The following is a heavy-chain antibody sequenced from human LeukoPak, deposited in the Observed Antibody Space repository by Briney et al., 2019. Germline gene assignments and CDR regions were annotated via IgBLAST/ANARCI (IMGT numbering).Heavy chain of an antibody. Sequence: SETLSLTCTVSGGSISSGGYYWSWIRQHPGKGLEWIGYIYYSGSTYYNPSLKSRVTISVDTSKNQFSLKLSSVTAADTAVYYCARHSSSWYKDYYYYYMDVWGKGTTVTVSS. J-gene: IGHJ6*03. CDR1: GGSISSGGYY. D-gene: IGHD6-13*01. V-gene: IGHV4-31*03. CDR2: IYYSGST. CDR3: ARHSSSWYKDYYYYYMDV.